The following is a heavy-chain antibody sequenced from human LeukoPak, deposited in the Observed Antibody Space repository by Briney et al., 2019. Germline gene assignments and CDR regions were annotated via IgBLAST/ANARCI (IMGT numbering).Heavy chain of an antibody. CDR1: GGSISSYY. CDR3: ARSGSSGSGVDY. V-gene: IGHV4-59*01. CDR2: IYYSGST. Sequence: SETLSLTCTVSGGSISSYYWSWIRQPPGKGLEWIGYIYYSGSTNYNPSLKSRVTISVDTSKNQFSLKLSSVTAADTAVYYCARSGSSGSGVDYWGQGTLVTVSS. D-gene: IGHD6-19*01. J-gene: IGHJ4*02.